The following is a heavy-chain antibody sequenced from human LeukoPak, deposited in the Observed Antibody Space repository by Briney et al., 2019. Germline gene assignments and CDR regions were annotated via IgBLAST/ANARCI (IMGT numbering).Heavy chain of an antibody. CDR3: ARGVFGEGYFDY. CDR2: IYHSGTT. CDR1: GFSISSGYY. D-gene: IGHD3-10*01. Sequence: SGTLSLTCTVSGFSISSGYYWGWIRQPPGKGLEWIGSIYHSGTTYYNPSLKSRVTISVDTPKNQFSLKLSSVTAADMAVYYCARGVFGEGYFDYWGQGSLVTVSS. V-gene: IGHV4-38-2*02. J-gene: IGHJ4*02.